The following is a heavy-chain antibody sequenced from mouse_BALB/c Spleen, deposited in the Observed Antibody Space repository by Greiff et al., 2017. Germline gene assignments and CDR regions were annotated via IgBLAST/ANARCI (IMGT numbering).Heavy chain of an antibody. V-gene: IGHV3-2*02. CDR1: GYSITSDYA. CDR2: ISYSGST. J-gene: IGHJ2*01. Sequence: ESGPGLVKPSQSLSLTCTVTGYSITSDYAWNWIRQFPGNKLEWMGYISYSGSTSYNPSLKSRISITRDTSKNQFFLQLNSVTTEDTATYYCARYELGFDYWGQGTTLTVSS. CDR3: ARYELGFDY. D-gene: IGHD4-1*01.